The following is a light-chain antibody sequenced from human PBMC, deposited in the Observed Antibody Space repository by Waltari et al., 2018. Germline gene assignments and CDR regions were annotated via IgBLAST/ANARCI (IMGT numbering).Light chain of an antibody. CDR2: GAS. J-gene: IGKJ2*01. V-gene: IGKV1-39*01. Sequence: DIQMTQSPSSLSASLGYRVTITCRASQSVLTYLNWYQQKPGKAPELLIYGASSLQSGVPSRFSGSGSGTDFTLTISSLQPEDSAIYYCQQSHNTPPYTFGQGTKLEFQ. CDR3: QQSHNTPPYT. CDR1: QSVLTY.